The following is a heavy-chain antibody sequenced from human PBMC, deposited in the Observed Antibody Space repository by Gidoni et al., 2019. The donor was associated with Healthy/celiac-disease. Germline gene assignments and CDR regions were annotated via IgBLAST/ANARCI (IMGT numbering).Heavy chain of an antibody. Sequence: QVQLQQWGAGLLKPSATLSLTCAVYGGSFSGYYWSWIRQPPGKGLEWLGEINHSGSTNYNPSLKSRVTISVDTSKNQFSLKLSSVTAADTAVYYCAREPYYYDSSAPFNYWGQGTLVTVSS. J-gene: IGHJ4*02. D-gene: IGHD3-22*01. V-gene: IGHV4-34*01. CDR3: AREPYYYDSSAPFNY. CDR1: GGSFSGYY. CDR2: INHSGST.